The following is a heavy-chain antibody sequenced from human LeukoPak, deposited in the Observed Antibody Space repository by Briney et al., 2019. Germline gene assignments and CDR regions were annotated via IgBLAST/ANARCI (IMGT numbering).Heavy chain of an antibody. CDR3: ARGQVYWYFDL. CDR1: GYTFTGYY. J-gene: IGHJ2*01. CDR2: INPNSGGT. Sequence: APVKVSCKASGYTFTGYYMHWVRQAPGQGLEWMGWINPNSGGTNYAQKFQGRVTMTTDTSTSTVYMELGSLRSDDTAVYYCARGQVYWYFDLWGRGTLVTVSS. V-gene: IGHV1-2*02.